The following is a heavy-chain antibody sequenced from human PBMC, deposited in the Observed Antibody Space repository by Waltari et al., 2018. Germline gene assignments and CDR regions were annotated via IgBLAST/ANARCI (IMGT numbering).Heavy chain of an antibody. CDR2: SNGDGYRT. D-gene: IGHD6-19*01. CDR3: ARLEAEQWLGDY. Sequence: EVQLVESGGGLVQPGGSLRLSCAASGFTFSNYWMHWVRQAPGKGLVWVSSSNGDGYRTDYADSLTGRFTVSRDNARNTVYLQMNSLRAEDTAVYYCARLEAEQWLGDYWGQGTLVTVSS. V-gene: IGHV3-74*01. J-gene: IGHJ4*02. CDR1: GFTFSNYW.